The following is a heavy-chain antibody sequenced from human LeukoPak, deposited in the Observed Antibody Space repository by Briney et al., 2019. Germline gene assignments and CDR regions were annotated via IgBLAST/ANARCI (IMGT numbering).Heavy chain of an antibody. J-gene: IGHJ6*02. D-gene: IGHD2-2*01. CDR3: AREGHTKIKREHPRIYYYYYYGMDV. CDR1: GGSISSSSYY. CDR2: IYYSGST. V-gene: IGHV4-39*02. Sequence: PSETLSLTCTVSGGSISSSSYYWGWIRQPPGKGLEWIGSIYYSGSTYYNPSLKSRVTISVDTSKNQFSLKLSSVTAADTAVYYCAREGHTKIKREHPRIYYYYYYGMDVWGQGTTVTVSS.